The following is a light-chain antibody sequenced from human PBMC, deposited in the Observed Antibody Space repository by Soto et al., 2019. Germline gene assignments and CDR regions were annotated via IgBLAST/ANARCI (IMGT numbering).Light chain of an antibody. CDR2: DAS. J-gene: IGKJ1*01. CDR3: QQRSTWPAT. CDR1: QSVSRY. V-gene: IGKV3-11*01. Sequence: IVVTQSPATLSFSPGDRATLSCRASQSVSRYLACYQQKPGQAPRLLIYDASNMDTGIPARFSGSGSGTDFPRTSSSREPEDVADYYCQQRSTWPATFGLGTKVEIQ.